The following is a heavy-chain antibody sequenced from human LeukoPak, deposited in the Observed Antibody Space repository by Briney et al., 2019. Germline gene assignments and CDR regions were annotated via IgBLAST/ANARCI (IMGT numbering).Heavy chain of an antibody. D-gene: IGHD5-18*01. V-gene: IGHV3-33*01. J-gene: IGHJ4*02. CDR3: ARGGGVEAAMALDY. Sequence: QSGGSLRLSCAASGFTFNIYAMHWVRQAPGQGLEGVAIIYYDGSVKYFADSVKGRFTISRDSSKNTLYLLMNRLRADDTAVYYCARGGGVEAAMALDYWGQGTLVAVAS. CDR1: GFTFNIYA. CDR2: IYYDGSVK.